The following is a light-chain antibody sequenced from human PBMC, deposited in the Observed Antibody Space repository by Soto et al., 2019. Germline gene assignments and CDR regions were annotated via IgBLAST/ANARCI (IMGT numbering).Light chain of an antibody. V-gene: IGKV1-39*01. CDR1: QSISSY. J-gene: IGKJ5*01. CDR3: QQSYSTPIT. CDR2: AAS. Sequence: IQMTXSPSSLSAXVGXRVTITCRASQSISSYLNWYQQKPGKAPKLLIYAASSLQSGVPSRFSGSGSGTDFTLTISSLQPEDFATYYCQQSYSTPITFGQGTRLEIK.